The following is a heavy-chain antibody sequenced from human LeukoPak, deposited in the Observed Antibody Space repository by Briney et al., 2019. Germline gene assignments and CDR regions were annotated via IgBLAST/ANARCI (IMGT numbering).Heavy chain of an antibody. CDR2: IYYSGST. V-gene: IGHV4-30-4*01. D-gene: IGHD4-17*01. Sequence: SQTLSLTCTVSGGSISSGDYYWSWIRQPPGKGLEWIGYIYYSGSTYYNPFLESRVTISVDTSKNQFSLKLSSVTAADTAVYYCASYYGDSSLVDYWGQGTLVTVSS. J-gene: IGHJ4*02. CDR1: GGSISSGDYY. CDR3: ASYYGDSSLVDY.